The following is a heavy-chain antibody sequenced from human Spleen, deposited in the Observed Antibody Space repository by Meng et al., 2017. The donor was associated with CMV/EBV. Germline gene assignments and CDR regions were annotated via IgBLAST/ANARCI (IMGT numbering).Heavy chain of an antibody. CDR1: GFTWSTYW. CDR2: ISSDGYRT. J-gene: IGHJ4*02. D-gene: IGHD7-27*01. V-gene: IGHV3-74*01. CDR3: VSGSGDSRYYFDY. Sequence: ASGFTWSTYWMHWVRQRPEKGLEWVSRISSDGYRTSYADSVKGRFTISRDNAKNTLYLQMNSLTVEDSAVYYCVSGSGDSRYYFDYWGQGTLVTVSS.